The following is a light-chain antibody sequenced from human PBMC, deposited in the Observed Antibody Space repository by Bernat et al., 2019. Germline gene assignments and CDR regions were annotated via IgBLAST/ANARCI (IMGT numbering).Light chain of an antibody. CDR1: QGISSY. CDR3: QQYYSYPLT. CDR2: AAS. Sequence: AIRMTQSPSSFSASTGDRVTITCRASQGISSYLAWYQQKPGKAPKLLIYAASTLQSGVPSRFSGSGSGTDITLTISCLQSEDFATYYCQQYYSYPLTFGPRTKVDIK. J-gene: IGKJ3*01. V-gene: IGKV1-8*01.